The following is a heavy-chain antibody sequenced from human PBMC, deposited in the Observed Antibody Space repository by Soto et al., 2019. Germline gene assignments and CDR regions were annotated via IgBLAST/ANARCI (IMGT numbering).Heavy chain of an antibody. D-gene: IGHD2-2*02. CDR1: GFTFSSYA. CDR2: ISGSGGST. Sequence: GGSLRLSCAASGFTFSSYAMSWVRQAPGKGLEWVSAISGSGGSTYYADSVKGRFTISRDNSKNTLYLQMNSLRAEDTAVYYCAKEDIVVVPAAIGEYYYYYYYMDVWGKGTTVTVSS. J-gene: IGHJ6*03. CDR3: AKEDIVVVPAAIGEYYYYYYYMDV. V-gene: IGHV3-23*01.